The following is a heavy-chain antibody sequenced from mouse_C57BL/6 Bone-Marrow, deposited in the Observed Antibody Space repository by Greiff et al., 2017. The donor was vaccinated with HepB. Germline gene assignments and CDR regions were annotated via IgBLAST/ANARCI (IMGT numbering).Heavy chain of an antibody. J-gene: IGHJ1*03. CDR2: IDPEDGDT. D-gene: IGHD2-2*01. CDR1: GFNIKDYY. Sequence: EVQLQQSGAELVRPGASVKLSCTASGFNIKDYYMHWVKQRPEQGLEWIGRIDPEDGDTEYAPKFQGKATMTADTSSNTAYLQLSSLTSEDTAVYYCTTRLRQRDWYFDVWGTGTTVTVSS. CDR3: TTRLRQRDWYFDV. V-gene: IGHV14-1*01.